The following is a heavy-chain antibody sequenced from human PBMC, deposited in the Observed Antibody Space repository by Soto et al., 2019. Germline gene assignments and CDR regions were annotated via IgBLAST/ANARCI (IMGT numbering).Heavy chain of an antibody. CDR3: ARVIGELLGYYSYTMDV. CDR1: GYSFTSYY. CDR2: INPVGGST. V-gene: IGHV1-46*03. D-gene: IGHD3-10*01. Sequence: GASVKVSCKASGYSFTSYYIHWVRQAPGQGLEWMGIINPVGGSTSYAQKFQDRVTMTRDTSTSTVYMELSSLRSEDTAVYYCARVIGELLGYYSYTMDVWAQGTTVTVSS. J-gene: IGHJ6*02.